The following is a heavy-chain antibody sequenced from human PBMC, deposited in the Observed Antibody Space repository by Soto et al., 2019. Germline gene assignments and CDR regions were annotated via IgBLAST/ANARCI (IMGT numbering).Heavy chain of an antibody. CDR3: APGGAGSTSNAFDI. D-gene: IGHD1-26*01. Sequence: XGCLRLSCAACGFSFRSYGMHWVRQAPGKGLEWVTVISYDVSNKYYADSVKGRFTISRDNSKNTLYLQMHSLRPEDTALYYCAPGGAGSTSNAFDIWGQRTMVTVSS. CDR1: GFSFRSYG. J-gene: IGHJ3*02. CDR2: ISYDVSNK. V-gene: IGHV3-30*03.